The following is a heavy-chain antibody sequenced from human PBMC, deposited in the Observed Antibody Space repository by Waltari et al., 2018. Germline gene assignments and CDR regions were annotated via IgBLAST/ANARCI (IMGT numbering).Heavy chain of an antibody. CDR2: IYYSGST. J-gene: IGHJ4*02. CDR1: GGSISSSSYY. V-gene: IGHV4-39*01. CDR3: ARKRRFGATIDY. D-gene: IGHD1-26*01. Sequence: QLQLQESGPGLVKPSETLSLTCTVSGGSISSSSYYWGWIRQPQGKGLEWIGSIYYSGSTYYNPSLKSRVTISVDTSKNQFSLKLSSVTAADTAVYYCARKRRFGATIDYWGQGTLVTVSS.